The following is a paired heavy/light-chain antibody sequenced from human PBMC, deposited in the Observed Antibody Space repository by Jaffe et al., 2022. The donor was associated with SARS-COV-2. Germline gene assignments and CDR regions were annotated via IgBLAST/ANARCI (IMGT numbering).Heavy chain of an antibody. V-gene: IGHV4-61*02. CDR2: IYTSGGT. Sequence: QVQLQESGPGLVKPSQTLSLTCTVSGGSISSGSYYWSWIRQPAGKGLEWIGRIYTSGGTNYNPSLKSRVTISVDTSKNQISLKLSSVTAADTALYYCARVSHLLSQEYNYFAMDVWGQGTTVTVSS. CDR1: GGSISSGSYY. J-gene: IGHJ6*02. D-gene: IGHD2-2*01. CDR3: ARVSHLLSQEYNYFAMDV.
Light chain of an antibody. CDR3: QQLNSFPLT. V-gene: IGKV1-9*01. Sequence: DIQLTQSPSFLSASVGDRVTITCRASQGIRSFLAWYQQKPGEAPKLLVYAASTLQSGVPSRFSGSGSGTEFTLTISSLQPEDFATYYCQQLNSFPLTFGGGTKVEIK. CDR2: AAS. CDR1: QGIRSF. J-gene: IGKJ4*01.